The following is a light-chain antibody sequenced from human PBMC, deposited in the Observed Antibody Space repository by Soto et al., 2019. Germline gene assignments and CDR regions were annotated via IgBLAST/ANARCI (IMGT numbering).Light chain of an antibody. J-gene: IGKJ4*01. CDR1: QSVSSY. CDR2: DAS. V-gene: IGKV3-11*01. CDR3: QQRSNWLRT. Sequence: EIVLTQSPATLSLSPGERATLSCRASQSVSSYLAWHQQKPGQAPRLRIYDASNRGTGIQARFSGSESGTDFPLSSSSLELEDLAVSYFQQRSNWLRTFGGGTKVEIK.